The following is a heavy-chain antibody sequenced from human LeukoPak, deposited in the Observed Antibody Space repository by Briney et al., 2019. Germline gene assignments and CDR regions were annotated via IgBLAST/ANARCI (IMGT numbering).Heavy chain of an antibody. D-gene: IGHD3-10*01. CDR3: ARVRGYGSGRGYYYYYMDV. V-gene: IGHV4-59*01. J-gene: IGHJ6*03. CDR2: IYYSGCT. CDR1: GGSISSYY. Sequence: SETLSLTCTVSGGSISSYYWSWIRQPPGKGLEWIGYIYYSGCTNYNPSLKSRVTISVDTSKNQFSLKLSSVTAADTAVYYCARVRGYGSGRGYYYYYMDVWGKGTTVTISS.